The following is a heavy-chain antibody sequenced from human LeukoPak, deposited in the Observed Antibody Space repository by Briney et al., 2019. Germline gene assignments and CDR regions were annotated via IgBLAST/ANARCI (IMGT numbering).Heavy chain of an antibody. Sequence: ASVKVSCKASGYTFTGYYMYWVRQAPGQGLEWMGWINPNSGGTNYAQKFQGRVTMTRDTSISTAYMELSRLRSDDTAMYHCARILTTVTTMDYWGQGTLVTVSS. CDR3: ARILTTVTTMDY. V-gene: IGHV1-2*02. CDR2: INPNSGGT. J-gene: IGHJ4*02. CDR1: GYTFTGYY. D-gene: IGHD4-17*01.